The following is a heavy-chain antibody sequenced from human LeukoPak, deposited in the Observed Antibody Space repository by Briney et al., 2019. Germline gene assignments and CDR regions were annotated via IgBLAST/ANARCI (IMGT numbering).Heavy chain of an antibody. D-gene: IGHD3-10*01. CDR3: ARDRVLGSGSSDY. V-gene: IGHV3-74*01. J-gene: IGHJ4*02. Sequence: GGSLRLSCTVAGFTFSIYWMHWVRQAPGKGLVWVSRIKGDGGDTNYADSVKGRFTVSRDNAKNTLYLQMNSLTTEDTAVYFCARDRVLGSGSSDYWGQGTLVTVSS. CDR1: GFTFSIYW. CDR2: IKGDGGDT.